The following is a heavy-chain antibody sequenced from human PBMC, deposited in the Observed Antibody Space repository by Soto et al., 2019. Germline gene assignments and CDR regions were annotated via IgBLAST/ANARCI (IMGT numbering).Heavy chain of an antibody. V-gene: IGHV1-69*13. CDR2: IIPIFGTA. CDR1: GATFSSYA. CDR3: ASQDPSRGYYYYGMDV. J-gene: IGHJ6*02. Sequence: SVKASCKASGATFSSYAISWVGQAPGKGLEWMGGIIPIFGTANYAQKFQGRVTITADESTSTAYMELSSLRSEDTAVYYCASQDPSRGYYYYGMDVWGQGTTVTVSS.